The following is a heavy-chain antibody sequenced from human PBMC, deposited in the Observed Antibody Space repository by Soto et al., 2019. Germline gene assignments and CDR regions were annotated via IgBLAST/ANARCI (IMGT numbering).Heavy chain of an antibody. CDR1: GGSISSSSYY. CDR3: ARDHPHSYGVYYFDY. J-gene: IGHJ4*02. CDR2: IYYSGST. D-gene: IGHD5-18*01. Sequence: SETLSLTCTVSGGSISSSSYYWGWIRQPPGKGLEWIGSIYYSGSTYYNPSLKSRVTISVDTSKNQFSLKLSSVTAADTAVYYCARDHPHSYGVYYFDYWGQGTPVTVS. V-gene: IGHV4-39*02.